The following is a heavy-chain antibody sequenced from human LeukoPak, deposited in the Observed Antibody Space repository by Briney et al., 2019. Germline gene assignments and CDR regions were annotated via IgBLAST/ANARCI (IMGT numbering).Heavy chain of an antibody. Sequence: PGGSLRLSCAASGFTFSGSAMHWVRQASGKGLEWVGRIRSKANSYATAYAASVKGRFTISRDDSKNTAYLQMNSLKTEDTAVYYCTRPTFCGGDCYGIFDYWGQGTLATVSS. V-gene: IGHV3-73*01. CDR3: TRPTFCGGDCYGIFDY. D-gene: IGHD2-21*02. CDR2: IRSKANSYAT. CDR1: GFTFSGSA. J-gene: IGHJ4*02.